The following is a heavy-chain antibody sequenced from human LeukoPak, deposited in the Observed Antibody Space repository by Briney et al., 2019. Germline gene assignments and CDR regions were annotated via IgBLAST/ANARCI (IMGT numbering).Heavy chain of an antibody. J-gene: IGHJ3*02. D-gene: IGHD3-22*01. Sequence: GGSLRLSCTVSGFTVSSNSMSWVRQAPGKGLEWVSFIYSDNTHYSDSVKGRFTISRDNSKNTLYLQMNSLRAEDTAVYYCAKMKGYYDSSGYYYVGAFDIWGQGTMVTVSS. CDR2: IYSDNT. CDR3: AKMKGYYDSSGYYYVGAFDI. V-gene: IGHV3-53*01. CDR1: GFTVSSNS.